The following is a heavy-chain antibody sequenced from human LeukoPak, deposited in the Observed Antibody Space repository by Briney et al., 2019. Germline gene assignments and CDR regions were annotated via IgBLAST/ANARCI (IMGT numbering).Heavy chain of an antibody. CDR1: GYIFTGYY. V-gene: IGHV1-8*02. J-gene: IGHJ4*02. CDR3: ARVPRELLAC. D-gene: IGHD1-26*01. CDR2: MDPNSGNT. Sequence: ASVNVSCKASGYIFTGYYMHWVRQATGQGLEWMGYMDPNSGNTGYAQKFQGRVTMTRNTSISTAYMELSSLRSEDTAVYYCARVPRELLACWGQGTLVTVSS.